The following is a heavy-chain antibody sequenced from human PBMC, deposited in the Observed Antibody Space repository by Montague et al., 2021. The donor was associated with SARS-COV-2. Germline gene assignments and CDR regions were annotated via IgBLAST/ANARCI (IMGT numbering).Heavy chain of an antibody. D-gene: IGHD3-3*01. CDR1: GGSFRSYY. V-gene: IGHV4-59*01. CDR3: ARFWSGYVDK. CDR2: IYYTGGT. Sequence: SETLSLTCSFSGGSFRSYYWSWIRLPPGKPLEWLGYIYYTGGTTHNPSLKSRVTISVDTSRSQFSLRLTSVTAADTAVYFCARFWSGYVDKWSQGTLVTVSS. J-gene: IGHJ4*02.